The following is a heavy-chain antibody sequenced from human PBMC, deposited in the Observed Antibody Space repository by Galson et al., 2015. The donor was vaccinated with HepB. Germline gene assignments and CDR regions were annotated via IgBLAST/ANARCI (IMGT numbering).Heavy chain of an antibody. D-gene: IGHD3-10*01. CDR3: VRDVPDYSASGSYFDY. Sequence: SLRLSCAASGFTFSSYTMNWVRQAPGKGLEWVSCIYSSSSTRYYADSVKGRFTISRDNAKNSLFLQMNSLRDEDTAVYYCVRDVPDYSASGSYFDYWGQGTLVTVSS. CDR1: GFTFSSYT. J-gene: IGHJ4*02. V-gene: IGHV3-48*02. CDR2: IYSSSSTR.